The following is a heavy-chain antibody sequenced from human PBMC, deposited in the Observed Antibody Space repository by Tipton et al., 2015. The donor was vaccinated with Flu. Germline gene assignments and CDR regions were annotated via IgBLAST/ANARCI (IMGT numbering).Heavy chain of an antibody. Sequence: SLRLSCAASGFTFSSYAMHWVRQAPGKGLEWVAVIPYDGSNKYYADSVKGRFTISRDNSKNTLYLQMNSLRAEDTAVYYCARTAMADYGGNSGAFDIWGQGTMVTVSS. CDR1: GFTFSSYA. D-gene: IGHD4-23*01. J-gene: IGHJ3*02. CDR2: IPYDGSNK. V-gene: IGHV3-30-3*01. CDR3: ARTAMADYGGNSGAFDI.